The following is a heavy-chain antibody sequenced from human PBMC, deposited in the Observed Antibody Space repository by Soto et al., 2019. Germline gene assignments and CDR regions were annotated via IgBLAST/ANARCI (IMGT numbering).Heavy chain of an antibody. V-gene: IGHV4-30-4*01. D-gene: IGHD3-10*01. CDR2: IYYGGST. CDR1: GGSVSSVDYY. CDR3: ARDGSGSSPPP. J-gene: IGHJ4*02. Sequence: QVQLQQSGPGLVKPSQTLSLTCTVSGGSVSSVDYYWSWIRQPPGKGLEWIGYIYYGGSTYYNPSLKSRVIIPMDTPTTTFSLNLTSVTAADTAVYYCARDGSGSSPPPRGQGTLVTVSS.